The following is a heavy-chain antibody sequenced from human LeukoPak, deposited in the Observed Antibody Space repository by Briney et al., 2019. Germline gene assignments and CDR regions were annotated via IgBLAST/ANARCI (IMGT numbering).Heavy chain of an antibody. CDR1: GGTFSSYA. D-gene: IGHD5-18*01. J-gene: IGHJ4*02. V-gene: IGHV1-69*13. CDR3: ATDRIQLWLNLGY. Sequence: SVKVSCKASGGTFSSYAISWVRQAPGQGLEWMGGIIPIFGTANYAQKFQGRVTITADESTSTAYMELSSLRSEDTAVYYCATDRIQLWLNLGYWGQGTLVTVSS. CDR2: IIPIFGTA.